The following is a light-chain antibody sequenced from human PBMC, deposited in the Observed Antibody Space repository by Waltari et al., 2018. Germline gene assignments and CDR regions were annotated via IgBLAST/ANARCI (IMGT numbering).Light chain of an antibody. J-gene: IGLJ3*02. CDR3: QSYDNNLSGVV. V-gene: IGLV1-44*01. Sequence: QAVLTQPPSASGAPGQMVSISCSGTNSNIGSNTVNWYQQLPGTAPKLLISSDYQRPSGVPDRFFGSRSGTSASLAISGLLSEDEADYYCQSYDNNLSGVVFGGGTKLTVL. CDR2: SDY. CDR1: NSNIGSNT.